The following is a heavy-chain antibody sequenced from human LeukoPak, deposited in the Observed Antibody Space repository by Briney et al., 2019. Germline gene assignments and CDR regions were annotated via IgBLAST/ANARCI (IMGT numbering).Heavy chain of an antibody. CDR2: IYYSGST. CDR1: GGSISSGDYY. J-gene: IGHJ4*02. CDR3: ARLQNLWQWLD. D-gene: IGHD6-19*01. V-gene: IGHV4-30-4*08. Sequence: PSETLSLTCTVSGGSISSGDYYWSWIRQPPGKGLKWIGNIYYSGSTYYNPSRQSRVNISVDTSKNQISLKLSSVTAADSAVYYCARLQNLWQWLDWGQGTLVTVSS.